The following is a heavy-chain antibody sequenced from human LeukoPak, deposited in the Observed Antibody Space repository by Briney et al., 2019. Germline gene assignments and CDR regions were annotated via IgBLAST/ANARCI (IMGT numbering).Heavy chain of an antibody. J-gene: IGHJ4*02. D-gene: IGHD4-17*01. Sequence: ASVKVSCKASGYTFTSYAMHWVRQAPGQRLEWMGWINAGNGNTKYSQEFQGRVTITRDTSASTAYMELSSLRSEDMAVYYCARDSDYGDYELDYWGQGTLVTVSS. CDR3: ARDSDYGDYELDY. CDR2: INAGNGNT. CDR1: GYTFTSYA. V-gene: IGHV1-3*03.